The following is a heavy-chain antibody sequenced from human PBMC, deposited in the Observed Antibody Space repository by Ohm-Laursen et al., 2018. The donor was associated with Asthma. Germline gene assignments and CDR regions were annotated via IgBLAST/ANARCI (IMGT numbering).Heavy chain of an antibody. D-gene: IGHD3-16*02. CDR1: GGTFSSYD. CDR3: AKDNDYIWGSYRPLGYFDY. Sequence: ASVKVSCKASGGTFSSYDINWVRQATGQGLEWMGWMNPNSGNTGYPQKFQGRVTITRDTSASTAYMEPSSLRSEDTAVYYCAKDNDYIWGSYRPLGYFDYWGQGTLVTVSS. J-gene: IGHJ4*02. CDR2: MNPNSGNT. V-gene: IGHV1-8*03.